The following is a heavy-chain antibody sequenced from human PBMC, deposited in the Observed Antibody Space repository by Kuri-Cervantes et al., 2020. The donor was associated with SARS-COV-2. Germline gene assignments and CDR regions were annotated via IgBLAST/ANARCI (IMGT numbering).Heavy chain of an antibody. V-gene: IGHV5-10-1*01. CDR2: IDPSDSYT. CDR1: GYSFTSYW. D-gene: IGHD5-24*01. Sequence: GGSLRLSCKGSGYSFTSYWISWVRQMPGKGLEWMGRIDPSDSYTNYSPSFQGHVTISADKSISTAYLQWSSLKASDTAMYCCARHAAGWLQSFFDYWGQGTLVTVSS. J-gene: IGHJ4*02. CDR3: ARHAAGWLQSFFDY.